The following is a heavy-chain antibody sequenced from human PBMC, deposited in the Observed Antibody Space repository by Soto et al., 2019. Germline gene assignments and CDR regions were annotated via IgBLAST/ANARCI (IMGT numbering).Heavy chain of an antibody. V-gene: IGHV1-69*13. D-gene: IGHD5-18*01. CDR3: APGGYSYGWNYYYYGMDV. Sequence: SVKVSCKASGGTFSSYAISWVRQAPGQGLEWRGGIIPIFGTANYAQKFQGRVTITADESTSTAYMELSSLRSEDTAVYYCAPGGYSYGWNYYYYGMDVWGQGTTVTVSS. CDR2: IIPIFGTA. CDR1: GGTFSSYA. J-gene: IGHJ6*02.